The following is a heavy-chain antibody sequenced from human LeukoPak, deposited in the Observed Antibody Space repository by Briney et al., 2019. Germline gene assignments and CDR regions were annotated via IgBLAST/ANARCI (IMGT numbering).Heavy chain of an antibody. CDR3: ARRAPYDFWSGYYDNWFDP. CDR2: IYYSGST. CDR1: GGSISSSSYY. J-gene: IGHJ5*02. Sequence: SETLSLTCTVSGGSISSSSYYWGWIRQPPGKGLEWIGGIYYSGSTYYNPSLKSRVTISVDTSKNQFSLKLSSVTAADTAVYYCARRAPYDFWSGYYDNWFDPWGQGTLDTVSS. D-gene: IGHD3-3*01. V-gene: IGHV4-39*01.